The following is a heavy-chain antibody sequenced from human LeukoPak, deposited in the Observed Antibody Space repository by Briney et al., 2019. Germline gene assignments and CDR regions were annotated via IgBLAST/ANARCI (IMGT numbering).Heavy chain of an antibody. D-gene: IGHD5-24*01. CDR3: ATGVEMATTYPLDY. V-gene: IGHV1-24*01. Sequence: ASVKVSCKVSGYTLTELSMHWVRQAPGKGLEWMGGFDPEDGETIYAQKFQGRVTMTEDTSTDTAYMELSSLRSEDTAVYYCATGVEMATTYPLDYWGQGTLVTVSS. CDR2: FDPEDGET. CDR1: GYTLTELS. J-gene: IGHJ4*02.